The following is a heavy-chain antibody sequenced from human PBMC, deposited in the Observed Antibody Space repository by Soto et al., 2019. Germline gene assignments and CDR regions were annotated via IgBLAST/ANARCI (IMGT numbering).Heavy chain of an antibody. D-gene: IGHD5-12*01. CDR3: SSQGGYDHYSDAFDI. Sequence: EVQLVESGGGLVKPGGSLRISCAASGFSFSDAWMNWVRQAPGKGLEWVGRIKSKSDGGTVDYAAPVRGRFTVSRDDARLPVHLDTNSLTTADTAVYYCSSQGGYDHYSDAFDIWGRGTVVSVSS. V-gene: IGHV3-15*07. CDR1: GFSFSDAW. J-gene: IGHJ3*02. CDR2: IKSKSDGGTV.